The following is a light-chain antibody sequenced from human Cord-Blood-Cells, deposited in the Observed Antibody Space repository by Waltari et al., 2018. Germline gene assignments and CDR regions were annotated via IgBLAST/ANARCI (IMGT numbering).Light chain of an antibody. V-gene: IGLV1-44*01. CDR3: AAWDDSLDAWV. CDR1: SSIIRSNT. CDR2: QNN. J-gene: IGLJ3*02. Sequence: VLPPPPSASGTPGPLVTSHSSGSSSIIRSNTVNWYRPHPGTATKLHIYQNNQRPSGVPHRFSGSKSGTSASLAISGLQSEDEADYYCAAWDDSLDAWVFGGGTKLTVL.